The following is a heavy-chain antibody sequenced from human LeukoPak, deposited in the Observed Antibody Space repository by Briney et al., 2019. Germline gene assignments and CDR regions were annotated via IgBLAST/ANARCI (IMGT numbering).Heavy chain of an antibody. V-gene: IGHV1-2*02. D-gene: IGHD2-2*01. J-gene: IGHJ4*02. Sequence: ASVKVSCKASGYTFTGYYMHWVRQAPGQGLEWVGWINPNSGGTNYAQKFQGRVTMTRDTSISTAYMELSRLRSDDTAVYYCARGLVPAAAFDYWGQGTLVTVSS. CDR3: ARGLVPAAAFDY. CDR2: INPNSGGT. CDR1: GYTFTGYY.